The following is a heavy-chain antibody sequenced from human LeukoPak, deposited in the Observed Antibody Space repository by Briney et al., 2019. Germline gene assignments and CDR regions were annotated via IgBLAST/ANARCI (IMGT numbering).Heavy chain of an antibody. CDR1: GGSISSVVYY. J-gene: IGHJ4*02. D-gene: IGHD6-25*01. Sequence: KSSETLSITCTVSGGSISSVVYYWDWIRQPPGKGLEWIGSINYSGKTYYNPSLKSRATISVETSKQQFSLNLRSVSAADTSVYFCARHSGTYPIDYWGQGTLVTVSS. CDR2: INYSGKT. V-gene: IGHV4-39*01. CDR3: ARHSGTYPIDY.